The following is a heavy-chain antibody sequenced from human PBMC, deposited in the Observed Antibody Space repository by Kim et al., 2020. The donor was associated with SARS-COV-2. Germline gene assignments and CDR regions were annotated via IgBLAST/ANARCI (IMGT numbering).Heavy chain of an antibody. Sequence: FTISRDNAKNSLYLQMNSLRAEDTAVYYCARDQRAGTNLPPYYYYYGMDVWGQGTTVTVSS. V-gene: IGHV3-11*01. J-gene: IGHJ6*02. D-gene: IGHD6-19*01. CDR3: ARDQRAGTNLPPYYYYYGMDV.